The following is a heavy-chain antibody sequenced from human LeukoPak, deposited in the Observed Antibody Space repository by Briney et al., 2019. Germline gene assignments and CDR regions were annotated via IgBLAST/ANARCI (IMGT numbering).Heavy chain of an antibody. D-gene: IGHD2-2*01. J-gene: IGHJ6*03. V-gene: IGHV1-69*13. CDR3: ARDRADIVVVPAATRGGEYYYYMDV. CDR1: GGTFSSYA. CDR2: IIPIFGTA. Sequence: GASVKVSCKASGGTFSSYAISWVRQAPGQGLEWMGGIIPIFGTANYAQKFQGRVTITADESTSTAYMELSSLRSEDTAVYYCARDRADIVVVPAATRGGEYYYYMDVWGKGTTVTVSS.